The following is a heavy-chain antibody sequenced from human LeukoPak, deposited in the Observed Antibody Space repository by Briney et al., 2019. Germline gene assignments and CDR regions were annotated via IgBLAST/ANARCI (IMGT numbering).Heavy chain of an antibody. D-gene: IGHD6-19*01. V-gene: IGHV1-18*01. CDR2: ISAYNGNT. CDR1: GCTFTSYG. CDR3: ARYIAVAGGNYYYYMDV. Sequence: ASVKVSCKASGCTFTSYGISWVRQAPGQGLEWMGWISAYNGNTNYAQKLQGRVTMTTDTSTSTAYMELRSLRSDDTAVYYCARYIAVAGGNYYYYMDVWGKGTTVTVSS. J-gene: IGHJ6*03.